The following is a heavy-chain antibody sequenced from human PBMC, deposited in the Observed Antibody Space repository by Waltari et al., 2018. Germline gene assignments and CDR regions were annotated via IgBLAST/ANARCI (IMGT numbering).Heavy chain of an antibody. CDR1: GGSFSGYY. Sequence: QVQLQQWGAGQLQPSEPLSLTCAVFGGSFSGYYWGWIRQPPGKGLEWIGEINHNGNRNYNPSLRSRITMLLDTSRSQFSLKVNSVTAADTAVYYCVRLEDCSGPGGNCYSGDSFALDVWGQGTTVTVSS. D-gene: IGHD2-21*02. V-gene: IGHV4-34*02. J-gene: IGHJ6*02. CDR2: INHNGNR. CDR3: VRLEDCSGPGGNCYSGDSFALDV.